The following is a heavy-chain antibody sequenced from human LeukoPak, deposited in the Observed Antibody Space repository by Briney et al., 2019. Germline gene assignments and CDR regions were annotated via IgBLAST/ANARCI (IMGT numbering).Heavy chain of an antibody. CDR1: GGSFSNYY. V-gene: IGHV4-4*07. D-gene: IGHD1-14*01. CDR3: ARRPPQYYGMDV. J-gene: IGHJ6*02. CDR2: IYTSGST. Sequence: SETLSLTCTVSGGSFSNYYWSWIRQPAGKGLEWIGRIYTSGSTNYNPSVKSRVTMSVDTSNNQFSLKLTSVTAADTAVYYCARRPPQYYGMDVWGQGTTVTVSS.